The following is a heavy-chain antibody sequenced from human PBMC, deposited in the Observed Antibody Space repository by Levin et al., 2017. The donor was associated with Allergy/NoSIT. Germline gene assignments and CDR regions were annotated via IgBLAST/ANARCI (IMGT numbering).Heavy chain of an antibody. V-gene: IGHV4-61*01. J-gene: IGHJ4*02. CDR1: GGSVSSGSYY. Sequence: SETLSLTCTVSGGSVSSGSYYWSWIRQPPGKGLEWIGYIYYSGSTNYNPSLKSRVTISVDTSKNQFSLKLSSVTAADTAVYYCARSKRRGYCSGGSCYQFDYWGQGTLVTVSS. CDR3: ARSKRRGYCSGGSCYQFDY. CDR2: IYYSGST. D-gene: IGHD2-15*01.